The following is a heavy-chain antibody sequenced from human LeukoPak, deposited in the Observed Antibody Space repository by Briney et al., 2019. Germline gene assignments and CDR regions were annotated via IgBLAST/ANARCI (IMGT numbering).Heavy chain of an antibody. CDR2: ISGSGGST. CDR1: GLNFSKYA. D-gene: IGHD3-3*01. Sequence: GGSLRLSCAASGLNFSKYAMSWVRQAPGKGLEWVSAISGSGGSTYYADSVKGRFTISRDNYKNTLYLQMNSLRAEDTAVYYCAKDQWTIFGVVVDDYWGQGTLVTVSS. CDR3: AKDQWTIFGVVVDDY. V-gene: IGHV3-23*01. J-gene: IGHJ4*02.